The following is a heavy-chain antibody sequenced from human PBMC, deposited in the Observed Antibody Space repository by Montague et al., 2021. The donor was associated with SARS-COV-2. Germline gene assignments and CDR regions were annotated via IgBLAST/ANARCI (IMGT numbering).Heavy chain of an antibody. CDR3: ASGDDNGSGYLDV. J-gene: IGHJ6*03. CDR1: DGSFSNFY. CDR2: INHSGTT. V-gene: IGHV4-34*01. Sequence: SETLSLTCAVFDGSFSNFYWSWIRQPPGKGLEWIGEINHSGTTYXNPSLKSRVTISVDTSRDQFSLKLNSVTAADAAVYYCASGDDNGSGYLDVWGKGTTVTVSS. D-gene: IGHD1-26*01.